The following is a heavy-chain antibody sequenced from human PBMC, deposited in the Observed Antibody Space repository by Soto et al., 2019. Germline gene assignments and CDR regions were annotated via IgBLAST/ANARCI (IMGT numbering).Heavy chain of an antibody. V-gene: IGHV1-69*13. J-gene: IGHJ4*02. CDR1: GGTFSIYA. CDR2: IIPIFGTA. Sequence: SVKVSCTASGGTFSIYAISWVRQAPGQGLEWMGGIIPIFGTANYAQKFQGRVTITADESTSTAYMELSSLRSEDTAVYYCAREGDYGTFDYWGQGTLVTVSS. CDR3: AREGDYGTFDY. D-gene: IGHD4-17*01.